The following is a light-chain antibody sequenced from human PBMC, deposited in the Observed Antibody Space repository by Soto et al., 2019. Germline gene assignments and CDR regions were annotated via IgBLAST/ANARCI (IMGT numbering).Light chain of an antibody. J-gene: IGKJ4*02. V-gene: IGKV3-15*01. CDR3: QQYNNCPLT. CDR1: QSVAYD. CDR2: GAF. Sequence: TQSPCSLSSSLEERVTLSCRASQSVAYDLAWYQQKPGQVPRLLIYGAFTRAPGFPARFSGSGSGTEFTLTISSLQSEDFAVYYCQQYNNCPLTFGRGTKV.